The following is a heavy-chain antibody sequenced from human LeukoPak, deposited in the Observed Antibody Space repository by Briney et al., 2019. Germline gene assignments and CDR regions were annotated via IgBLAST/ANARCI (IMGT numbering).Heavy chain of an antibody. Sequence: GESLKISCKGSGYSFTSYWIGWVRQMPGKGLEWMGIIYPGDSDTRYSPSFQGQVTISADKSISTAYLQWSSLKASDTAMYYCARRGGIRYFDWLSTYDYFDYSGQGTLVTVSS. J-gene: IGHJ4*02. CDR3: ARRGGIRYFDWLSTYDYFDY. D-gene: IGHD3-9*01. CDR1: GYSFTSYW. CDR2: IYPGDSDT. V-gene: IGHV5-51*01.